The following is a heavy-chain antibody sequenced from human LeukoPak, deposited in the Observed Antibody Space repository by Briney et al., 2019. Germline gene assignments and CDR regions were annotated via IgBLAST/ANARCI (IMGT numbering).Heavy chain of an antibody. CDR3: AREGGTYTSPFDY. CDR1: GGSISSYY. D-gene: IGHD1-26*01. Sequence: SGTLSLTCTVSGGSISSYYWNWIRQPPGKGLEWIGYIYSSGTTNYNPSLKSRVSISVDTSKNQFSLKLSSVTAADTAVYYCAREGGTYTSPFDYWGQGTLVTVSS. V-gene: IGHV4-59*01. J-gene: IGHJ4*02. CDR2: IYSSGTT.